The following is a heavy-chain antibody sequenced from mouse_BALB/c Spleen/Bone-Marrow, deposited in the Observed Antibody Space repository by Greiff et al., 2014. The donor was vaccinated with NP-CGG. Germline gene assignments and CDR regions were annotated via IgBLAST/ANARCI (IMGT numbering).Heavy chain of an antibody. Sequence: EVQLQQSGAELVKPGASVKLSCTASGFNIKDTYMHWVKQRPEQGLEWIGRIDPANGNTKYDPKFQGKATITADTSSNTAYLQLSSLASEDSAVYYCARWENYAMDYWGQGASVTVSS. CDR2: IDPANGNT. D-gene: IGHD4-1*01. J-gene: IGHJ4*01. CDR3: ARWENYAMDY. V-gene: IGHV14-3*02. CDR1: GFNIKDTY.